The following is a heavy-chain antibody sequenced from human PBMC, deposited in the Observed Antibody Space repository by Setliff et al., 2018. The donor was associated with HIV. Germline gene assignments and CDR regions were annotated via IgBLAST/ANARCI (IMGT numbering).Heavy chain of an antibody. CDR2: IYYSGST. V-gene: IGHV4-34*01. Sequence: PSETLSLTCAVYNGSFSGYYWTWIRQPPGKGLEWIGSIYYSGSTYYNPSLKSRLTISVDTSKNQFSLKLSSVTAADTAVYYCARTPKGDYGDYESVGYFDYWGQGTLVTVSS. CDR3: ARTPKGDYGDYESVGYFDY. CDR1: NGSFSGYY. D-gene: IGHD4-17*01. J-gene: IGHJ4*02.